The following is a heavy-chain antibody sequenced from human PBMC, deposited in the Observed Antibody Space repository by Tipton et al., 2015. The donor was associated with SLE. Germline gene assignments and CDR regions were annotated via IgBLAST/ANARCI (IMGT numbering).Heavy chain of an antibody. CDR2: VYPSGGS. CDR3: ARVGHGFDSSGYNSRYYYYMDV. CDR1: GGSINAYY. J-gene: IGHJ6*03. V-gene: IGHV4-59*01. Sequence: LRLSCTVSGGSINAYYWTWIWQPPGKGLEYIGYVYPSGGSDYNPSLSGRVTISFDTSKNQFSLRLTSATAADTAVYYCARVGHGFDSSGYNSRYYYYMDVWGKGTTVTVSS. D-gene: IGHD3-22*01.